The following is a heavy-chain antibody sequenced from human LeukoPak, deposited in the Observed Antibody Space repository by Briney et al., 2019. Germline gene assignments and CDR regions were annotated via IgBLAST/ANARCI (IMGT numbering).Heavy chain of an antibody. CDR1: GFTFSSYA. J-gene: IGHJ4*02. Sequence: GWSLRLSCAASGFTFSSYAMHWVRQAPGKGLEWVAVISYDGSNKYYADSVKGRFTISRDNSKNTLYVQMNSLRAEDTGLYYCARPYSSGWYGDFDYWGQGTLVTVSS. CDR3: ARPYSSGWYGDFDY. CDR2: ISYDGSNK. V-gene: IGHV3-30-3*01. D-gene: IGHD6-19*01.